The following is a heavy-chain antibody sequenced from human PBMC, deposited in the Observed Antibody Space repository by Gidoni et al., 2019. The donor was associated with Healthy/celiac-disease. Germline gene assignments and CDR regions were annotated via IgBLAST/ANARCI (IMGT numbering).Heavy chain of an antibody. Sequence: EVRLVESGGGLVKPGGSLSLSCAASGFTFSSYSMNWVRQAPGKGLEWVSSISSSSSYIYYADSVKGRFTISRDNAKNSLYLQMNSLRAEDTAVYYCAREVVEMALGGFDYWGQGTLVTVSS. V-gene: IGHV3-21*01. CDR3: AREVVEMALGGFDY. CDR1: GFTFSSYS. J-gene: IGHJ4*02. CDR2: ISSSSSYI. D-gene: IGHD1-26*01.